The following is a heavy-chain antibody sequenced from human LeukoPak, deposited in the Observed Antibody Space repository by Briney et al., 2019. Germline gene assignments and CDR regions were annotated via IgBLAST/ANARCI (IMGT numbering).Heavy chain of an antibody. D-gene: IGHD2-2*02. V-gene: IGHV4-38-2*02. CDR1: DYSISNAYY. CDR2: IYHSGST. Sequence: SETLSLTCAVSDYSISNAYYWGWIRQPPGKGLEWIGSIYHSGSTYYNPSLKSRVIISVDTSKNQFSLKLGSVTAADTAVYYCARDTSEEYQLLYNWFDPWGQGTLVTVSS. CDR3: ARDTSEEYQLLYNWFDP. J-gene: IGHJ5*02.